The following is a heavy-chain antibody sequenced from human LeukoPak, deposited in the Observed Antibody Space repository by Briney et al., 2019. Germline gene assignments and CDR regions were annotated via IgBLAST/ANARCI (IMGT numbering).Heavy chain of an antibody. CDR2: IYYSGST. J-gene: IGHJ3*02. CDR1: GGSISSYY. CDR3: ARATYYDILTGTYHGAAFGI. Sequence: GSLSLTCTVSGGSISSYYWSWIRQPPGKGLEWIGYIYYSGSTNYNPSLKSRVTISVDTSKNQFSLKLSSVTAADTAVYYCARATYYDILTGTYHGAAFGIWGQGTMVTVSS. D-gene: IGHD3-9*01. V-gene: IGHV4-59*01.